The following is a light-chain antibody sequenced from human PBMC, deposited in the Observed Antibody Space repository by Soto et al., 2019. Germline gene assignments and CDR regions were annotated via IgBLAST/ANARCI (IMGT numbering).Light chain of an antibody. J-gene: IGKJ4*01. CDR2: TVS. CDR1: QSVSNY. V-gene: IGKV1-39*01. CDR3: RQFSSYPLT. Sequence: DIQMTQSPSSLAASVGDRVTITCRASQSVSNYLNWYQQKPGKPPRLLIYTVSSLQNGVSSRFSGGGSGTDFTLTISRLEPEDFAVYYCRQFSSYPLTFGGGTKVDIK.